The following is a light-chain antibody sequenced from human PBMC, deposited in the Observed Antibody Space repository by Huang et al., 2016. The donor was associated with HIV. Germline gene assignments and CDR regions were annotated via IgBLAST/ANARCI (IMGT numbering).Light chain of an antibody. Sequence: VLTQSPGPLSLLCGDSASLPCGARQGVGRGYLAGYHQEPGQAPRLLIYGASSRATGIPDRFSGSGSGTDCTLTISRLEPEDFAVYYCQQYGSSPWTFGQGTKVEIK. CDR1: QGVGRGY. V-gene: IGKV3-20*01. CDR3: QQYGSSPWT. CDR2: GAS. J-gene: IGKJ1*01.